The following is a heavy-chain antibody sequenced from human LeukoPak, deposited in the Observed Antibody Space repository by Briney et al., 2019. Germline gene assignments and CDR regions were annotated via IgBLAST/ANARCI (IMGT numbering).Heavy chain of an antibody. CDR3: ARVTATQFWYYYYGMDV. D-gene: IGHD2-21*02. CDR2: GCYGGST. Sequence: PSETLSLTCTVSSGSISSCDYYWGWIRQPPGKGLEWIGSGCYGGSTYYSPSLKSRATTSVDTSKNQFSLKLSSVTAADTAVYYCARVTATQFWYYYYGMDVWGQGTTVTVSS. CDR1: SGSISSCDYY. V-gene: IGHV4-39*01. J-gene: IGHJ6*02.